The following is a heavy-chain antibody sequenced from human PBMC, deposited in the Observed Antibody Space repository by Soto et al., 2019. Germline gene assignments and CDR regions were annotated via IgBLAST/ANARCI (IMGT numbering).Heavy chain of an antibody. D-gene: IGHD1-26*01. CDR1: GYTFTSYD. CDR2: MNPNSGNT. V-gene: IGHV1-8*01. CDR3: SRVAIRGSYPPLGY. Sequence: QVQLVQSGAEVKKPGASVKVSCKASGYTFTSYDINWVRQATGQGLEWMGWMNPNSGNTGYAQKFQGRVTTTRNTSISTAYMELSSLTSEDTAVYYCSRVAIRGSYPPLGYCVHGTLVTVSS. J-gene: IGHJ4*01.